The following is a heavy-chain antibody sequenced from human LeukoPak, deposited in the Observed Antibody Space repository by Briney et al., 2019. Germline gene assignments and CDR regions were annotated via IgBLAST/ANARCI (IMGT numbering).Heavy chain of an antibody. V-gene: IGHV3-23*01. CDR2: ISGSGGST. CDR1: GFTFSSYA. J-gene: IGHJ4*02. Sequence: GGSLRLSCAASGFTFSSYAMSWGRQAPGKGLEWVSAISGSGGSTYYADSVKGRFTISRDNSKNTLYLQMNSLRAEDTAVYYCAKDSLVRGVTPYYFDYWGQGTLVTVSS. D-gene: IGHD3-10*01. CDR3: AKDSLVRGVTPYYFDY.